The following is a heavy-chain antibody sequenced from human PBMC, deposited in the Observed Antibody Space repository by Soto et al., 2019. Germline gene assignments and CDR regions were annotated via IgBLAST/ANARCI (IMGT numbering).Heavy chain of an antibody. CDR1: GFPFSNYV. CDR3: AKHSLVLGYGFDY. CDR2: ISGSGDNT. V-gene: IGHV3-23*01. Sequence: GSLRLSCAASGFPFSNYVMSWVRQAPGKGLEWVSSISGSGDNTYYADSVKGRFTISRDNSKNTLFLQMNSLRAEDTAVYYCAKHSLVLGYGFDYWGQGTLVTVSS. J-gene: IGHJ4*02. D-gene: IGHD5-18*01.